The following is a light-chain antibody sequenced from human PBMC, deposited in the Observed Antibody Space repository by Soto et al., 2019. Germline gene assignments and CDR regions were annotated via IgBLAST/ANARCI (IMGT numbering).Light chain of an antibody. V-gene: IGKV1-5*01. CDR2: DAS. CDR3: QQYKSSLFT. CDR1: QSISSW. Sequence: DIQMTQSPSTLSASVGDRVTITCRASQSISSWLAWYQQKPGKAPKLLIYDASSLESGVPSRFSGSGSGTEFTLTISSLQPADFATYYCQQYKSSLFTFGPGTKVDIK. J-gene: IGKJ3*01.